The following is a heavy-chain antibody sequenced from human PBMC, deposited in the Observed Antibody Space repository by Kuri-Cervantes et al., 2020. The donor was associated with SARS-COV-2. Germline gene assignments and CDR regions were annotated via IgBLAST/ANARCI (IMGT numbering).Heavy chain of an antibody. CDR3: ARHLSGSYWFDP. Sequence: SQTLSLTCAVYGGSFSGYYWSWIRQPPGKGLEWIGEINHSGSTNYNPSLKSRVTISVDTSKNQFSLKLSSVTAADTAVYYCARHLSGSYWFDPWGQGTLVTVSS. CDR2: INHSGST. J-gene: IGHJ5*02. CDR1: GGSFSGYY. V-gene: IGHV4-34*01. D-gene: IGHD1-26*01.